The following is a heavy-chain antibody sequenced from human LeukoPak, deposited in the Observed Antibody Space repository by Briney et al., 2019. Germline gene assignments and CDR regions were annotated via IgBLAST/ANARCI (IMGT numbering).Heavy chain of an antibody. D-gene: IGHD3-3*01. CDR3: ARGYDFWSGYYFDY. V-gene: IGHV4-59*02. CDR2: IYYSGST. CDR1: GGSVSSYY. J-gene: IGHJ4*02. Sequence: SETLSLTCTVSGGSVSSYYWSWIRQPPGKGLEWIGYIYYSGSTNYNPSLKSRVTISVDTSKNQFSLKLSSVTAADTAVYYCARGYDFWSGYYFDYWGQGTLVTVSS.